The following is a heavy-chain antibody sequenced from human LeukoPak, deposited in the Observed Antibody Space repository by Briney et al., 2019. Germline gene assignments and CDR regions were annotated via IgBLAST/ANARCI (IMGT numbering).Heavy chain of an antibody. V-gene: IGHV4-39*07. J-gene: IGHJ4*02. CDR3: ARVWGAWNSGREYFDY. CDR1: GGSISTSSYY. Sequence: KSSETLSLTCTVSGGSISTSSYYWGWIRQPPGKGLECIGNIYYSGSTYYNPSLKSRVTISVDTSKNQFSLKLSSVTTADTAVYYCARVWGAWNSGREYFDYWGQGTLVTVSS. D-gene: IGHD3-10*01. CDR2: IYYSGST.